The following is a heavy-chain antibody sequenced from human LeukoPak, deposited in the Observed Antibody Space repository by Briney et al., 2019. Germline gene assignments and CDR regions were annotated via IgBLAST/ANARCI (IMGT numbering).Heavy chain of an antibody. CDR2: ISGSGGST. J-gene: IGHJ4*02. CDR3: AKDRRPYGSAHDY. D-gene: IGHD3-10*01. CDR1: GFTFSNYA. Sequence: GGSLRPSCAASGFTFSNYAMSWVRQVPGKGLEWVSVISGSGGSTYYADSVKGRFTISRDNSKNTLYLQMNSLRAEDTAVYYCAKDRRPYGSAHDYWGQGTLVTVSS. V-gene: IGHV3-23*01.